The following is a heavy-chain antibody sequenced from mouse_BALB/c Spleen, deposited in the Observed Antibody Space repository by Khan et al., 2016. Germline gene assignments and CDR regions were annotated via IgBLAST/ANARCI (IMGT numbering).Heavy chain of an antibody. D-gene: IGHD2-3*01. CDR2: IWSDGST. V-gene: IGHV2-6*02. Sequence: QVQLKESGPGLVAPSQSLSITCTVSGFSLTSYGVHWVRQPPGKGLEWLVVIWSDGSTTSNSALKSRLSISKDNSKSQVFLKMNSLQTDETAMYYCARRDDGGGAMDYWGQGTSVTVSS. J-gene: IGHJ4*01. CDR1: GFSLTSYG. CDR3: ARRDDGGGAMDY.